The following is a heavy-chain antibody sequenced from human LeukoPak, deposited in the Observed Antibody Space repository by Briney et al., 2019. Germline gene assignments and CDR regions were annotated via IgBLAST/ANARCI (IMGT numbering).Heavy chain of an antibody. CDR3: TRGGDDSSGYYAHALDI. CDR2: IIPLLGPT. Sequence: SVKVSCKASGGTFGSYTISWVRQAPGQGLEWMGGIIPLLGPTNYAQKFKGRVTITADESTNTVYMELGGLRSEDTAVYYCTRGGDDSSGYYAHALDIWGQGTMVTFSS. V-gene: IGHV1-69*13. J-gene: IGHJ3*02. CDR1: GGTFGSYT. D-gene: IGHD3-22*01.